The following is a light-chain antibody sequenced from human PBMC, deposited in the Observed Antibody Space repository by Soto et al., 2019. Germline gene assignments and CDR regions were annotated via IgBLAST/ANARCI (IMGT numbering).Light chain of an antibody. CDR3: SSCTGSNTYV. CDR1: SSDVGSYNR. J-gene: IGLJ1*01. CDR2: EVS. Sequence: QSALTQPPSVSGSPGQSVAISCTGTSSDVGSYNRVSWYQQPPGTAPKVMIYEVSNRPSGVPDRFSGSKSGNTASPTISGLEDEDEADYYCSSCTGSNTYVFGTGTKVXVL. V-gene: IGLV2-18*02.